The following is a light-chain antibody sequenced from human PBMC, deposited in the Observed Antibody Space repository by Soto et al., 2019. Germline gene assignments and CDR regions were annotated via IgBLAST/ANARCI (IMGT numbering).Light chain of an antibody. CDR2: EVS. CDR3: CSYAGSYV. J-gene: IGLJ1*01. Sequence: QSVLTQPASVSGSPGQSLTISCTGTSIDIAPYNYVSWYQQHPGKAPKLIIYEVSYRPSGISNRFSGSKSGNTASLTISGLQAEDEADYYCCSYAGSYVFGTGTKVTVL. V-gene: IGLV2-14*01. CDR1: SIDIAPYNY.